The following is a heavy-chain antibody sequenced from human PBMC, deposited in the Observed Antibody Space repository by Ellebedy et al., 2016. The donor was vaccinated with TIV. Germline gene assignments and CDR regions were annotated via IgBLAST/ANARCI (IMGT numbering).Heavy chain of an antibody. J-gene: IGHJ4*02. CDR1: GYTFTSNG. V-gene: IGHV1-18*01. CDR2: ISADSGNT. CDR3: ARDDSGCFDY. D-gene: IGHD1-26*01. Sequence: AASVQVSCKAPGYTFTSNGFTWVRQAPGQGLEWMGWISADSGNTNYAQNLQGRVTMTTDTSTSTAYMELRSLRSDDTAMYYCARDDSGCFDYWGQGTLVTVSS.